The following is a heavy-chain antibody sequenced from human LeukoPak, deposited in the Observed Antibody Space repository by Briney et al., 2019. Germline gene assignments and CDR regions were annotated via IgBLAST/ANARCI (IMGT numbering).Heavy chain of an antibody. J-gene: IGHJ4*02. CDR3: AKLQEGVVVAASSDY. D-gene: IGHD2-15*01. CDR1: GFTFSSYA. V-gene: IGHV3-30-3*02. Sequence: GGSLRLSCAASGFTFSSYAMHWVRQAPGKGLEWVAVISYDGSNKYYADSVKGRFTISRDNSKNTLYLQMNSLRAEDTAVYYCAKLQEGVVVAASSDYWGQGTLVTVSS. CDR2: ISYDGSNK.